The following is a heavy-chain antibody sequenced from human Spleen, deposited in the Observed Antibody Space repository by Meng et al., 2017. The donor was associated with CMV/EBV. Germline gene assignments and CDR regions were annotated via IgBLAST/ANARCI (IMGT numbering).Heavy chain of an antibody. J-gene: IGHJ6*02. CDR3: PIMTPIVRVPPTNDDMDV. Sequence: TSSYTYIHWAIQAPRKRLGWMVLVGPEYRETKDAEKCQGRVNITADTSTDTGYMELNSLRSGDTAVYYCPIMTPIVRVPPTNDDMDVWGQGTTVTVSS. D-gene: IGHD1-1*01. V-gene: IGHV1-69-2*01. CDR2: VGPEYRET. CDR1: TSSYTY.